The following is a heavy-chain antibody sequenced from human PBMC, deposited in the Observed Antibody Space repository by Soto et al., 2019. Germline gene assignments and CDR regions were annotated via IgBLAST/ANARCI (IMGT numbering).Heavy chain of an antibody. CDR1: GGSISSGDYY. Sequence: SETLSLTCTVSGGSISSGDYYWSWIRQPPGKGLEWIGYIYYSGSTYYNPSLKSRVTISVDTSKNQFSLKLSSVTAADTAVYYCAREAIVATIPNWFDPWGQGTLVTVS. V-gene: IGHV4-30-4*01. CDR3: AREAIVATIPNWFDP. J-gene: IGHJ5*02. D-gene: IGHD5-12*01. CDR2: IYYSGST.